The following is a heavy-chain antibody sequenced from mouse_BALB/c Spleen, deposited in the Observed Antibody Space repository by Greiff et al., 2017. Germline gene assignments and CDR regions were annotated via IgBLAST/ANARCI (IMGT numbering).Heavy chain of an antibody. CDR3: SRIIYYDDDEFDY. D-gene: IGHD2-4*01. CDR2: IYPGSGST. V-gene: IGHV1-55*01. CDR1: GYNFTSYW. J-gene: IGHJ3*01. Sequence: QVQLQQSGAELVKPGTSVKLSCKASGYNFTSYWINWVKLRPGQGLAWIGGIYPGSGSTNYNEKFKSKAKLTVDTSSSAAYMQLSSLASEDSALYYCSRIIYYDDDEFDYWGQGTLVTVSA.